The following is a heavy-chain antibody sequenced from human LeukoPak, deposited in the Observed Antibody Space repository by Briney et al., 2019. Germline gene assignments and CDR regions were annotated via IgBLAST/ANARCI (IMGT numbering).Heavy chain of an antibody. Sequence: TSSETLSLTCTVSGGSISSYYWSWIRRPPGKGLEWIGYIYYSGSTNYNPSLKSRVTISVDTSKSQFSLKLSSVTAADTAVYYCAREVGATASFFDYWGQGTLVTVSS. D-gene: IGHD1-26*01. CDR3: AREVGATASFFDY. CDR2: IYYSGST. V-gene: IGHV4-59*12. J-gene: IGHJ4*02. CDR1: GGSISSYY.